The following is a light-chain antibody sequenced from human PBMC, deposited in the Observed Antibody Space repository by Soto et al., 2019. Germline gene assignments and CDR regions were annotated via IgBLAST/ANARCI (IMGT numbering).Light chain of an antibody. CDR1: QSVGRNY. V-gene: IGKV3-20*01. CDR3: QQYASSPLT. CDR2: GAS. J-gene: IGKJ4*01. Sequence: EIVLTQSPGTLSLSPGERATLSCRASQSVGRNYLAWYQQKPGQAPRPLIHGASSRATGIPDRFSGSGSGTDFILTISRLESEDFAVYYCQQYASSPLTFGGGTKVEIK.